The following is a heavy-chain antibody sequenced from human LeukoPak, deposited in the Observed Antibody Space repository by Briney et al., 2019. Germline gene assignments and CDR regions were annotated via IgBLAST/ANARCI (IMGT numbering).Heavy chain of an antibody. D-gene: IGHD3-3*01. CDR2: ISAYNGNT. CDR1: GGTFSSYA. Sequence: ASVKVSCKASGGTFSSYAFNWVRQAPGQGLEWMGWISAYNGNTNYAQKLQGRVTMTTDTSTSTAYMELRSLRSDDTAVYYCARDSRNYDFWSGYSHNWFDPWGQGTLVTVSS. J-gene: IGHJ5*02. CDR3: ARDSRNYDFWSGYSHNWFDP. V-gene: IGHV1-18*01.